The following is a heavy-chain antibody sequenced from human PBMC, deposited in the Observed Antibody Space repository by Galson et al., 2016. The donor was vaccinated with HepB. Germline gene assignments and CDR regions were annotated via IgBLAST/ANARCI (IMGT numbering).Heavy chain of an antibody. Sequence: SLRLSCAASGFTFSDYAMTWVRQAPGKGLEWVSSISGSGGSTYYADSVKGRFTISRDNAKNSLYLQMNSLRDEDTAVYYCARDRSSGSGNFGYWGQGTLVTVSS. D-gene: IGHD3-10*01. CDR2: ISGSGGST. CDR3: ARDRSSGSGNFGY. CDR1: GFTFSDYA. V-gene: IGHV3-23*01. J-gene: IGHJ4*02.